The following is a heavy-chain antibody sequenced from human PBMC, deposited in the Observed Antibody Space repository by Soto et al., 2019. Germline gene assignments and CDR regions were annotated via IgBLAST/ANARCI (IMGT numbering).Heavy chain of an antibody. CDR1: GYTFATYD. CDR2: MNPNSNNT. J-gene: IGHJ5*01. Sequence: QVQLVQSGAEVKTPGASVKVSCKASGYTFATYDLNWVRQAPGQGLEWMEWMNPNSNNTGYAQKLQGRLTMTRDIALSIAHMELSSLRNEDTAVYYCARSDGYHFNWLDSWGQGTLVTVSA. CDR3: ARSDGYHFNWLDS. V-gene: IGHV1-8*01. D-gene: IGHD2-21*01.